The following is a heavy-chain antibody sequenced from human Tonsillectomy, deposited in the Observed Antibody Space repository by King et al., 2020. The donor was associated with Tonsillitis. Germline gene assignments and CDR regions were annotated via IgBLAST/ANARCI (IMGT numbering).Heavy chain of an antibody. CDR1: GFTFSTYG. CDR2: ISYDGSTK. Sequence: VQLVESGGDVVQPGRSLRLSCAASGFTFSTYGMHWVRQAPGKGLEWVAVISYDGSTKYYADSVQGRFSISRDNSKNTLYLQMNSLRAEVTAVYYCVKGGVLESRRYNWNPTQSPAFDIWGQGTMVTVSS. V-gene: IGHV3-30*18. CDR3: VKGGVLESRRYNWNPTQSPAFDI. J-gene: IGHJ3*02. D-gene: IGHD1-20*01.